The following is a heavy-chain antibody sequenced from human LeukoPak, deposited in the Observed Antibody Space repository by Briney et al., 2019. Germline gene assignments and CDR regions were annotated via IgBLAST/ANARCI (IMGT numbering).Heavy chain of an antibody. Sequence: SETLSLTCTVSGGSISSYYWSWIRQPPGKGLEWTGYIYYSGSTNYNPSLKSRVTISVDTSKNQFSLKLSSVTAADTAVYYCARGGSKVYFDYWGQGTLVTVSS. CDR3: ARGGSKVYFDY. V-gene: IGHV4-59*08. CDR1: GGSISSYY. D-gene: IGHD3-16*01. CDR2: IYYSGST. J-gene: IGHJ4*02.